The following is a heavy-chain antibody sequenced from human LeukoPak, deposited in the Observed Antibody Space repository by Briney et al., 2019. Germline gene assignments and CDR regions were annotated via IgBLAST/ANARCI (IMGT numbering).Heavy chain of an antibody. D-gene: IGHD5-18*01. Sequence: GASVKVSCKASGYTFTSYYMHWVRQAPGQGLEWMGIINPSGGSTSYAQKFQGRVTITADESTSTAYMELSSLRSEDTAVYYCARVLDTAMADYWGQGTLVTVSS. V-gene: IGHV1-46*01. CDR1: GYTFTSYY. CDR2: INPSGGST. J-gene: IGHJ4*02. CDR3: ARVLDTAMADY.